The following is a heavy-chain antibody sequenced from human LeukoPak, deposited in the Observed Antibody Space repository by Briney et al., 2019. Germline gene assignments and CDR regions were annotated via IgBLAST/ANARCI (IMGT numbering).Heavy chain of an antibody. CDR2: ISSSSSYI. CDR3: ARYGSGELRTAGFNWFDP. J-gene: IGHJ5*02. D-gene: IGHD1-26*01. CDR1: GFTFSSYS. V-gene: IGHV3-21*01. Sequence: GGSLRLSCAASGFTFSSYSMNWVRQAPGKGLEWVSSISSSSSYIYYADSVKGRFTISRDNAKNSLYLQMNSLRAEDTAVYYCARYGSGELRTAGFNWFDPWGQGTLVTVSS.